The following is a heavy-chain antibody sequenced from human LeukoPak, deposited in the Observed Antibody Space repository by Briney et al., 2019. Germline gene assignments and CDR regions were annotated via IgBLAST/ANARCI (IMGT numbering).Heavy chain of an antibody. CDR3: AKDRTNWNYG. J-gene: IGHJ4*02. Sequence: GGSLRLSCAASGFTFSSYSMNWVRQAPGKGLEWVAVISYDGSNKYYADSVKGRFTISRDNSKNTLYLQMNSLRAEDTAVYYCAKDRTNWNYGWGQGTLVTVSS. CDR1: GFTFSSYS. V-gene: IGHV3-30*18. CDR2: ISYDGSNK. D-gene: IGHD1-7*01.